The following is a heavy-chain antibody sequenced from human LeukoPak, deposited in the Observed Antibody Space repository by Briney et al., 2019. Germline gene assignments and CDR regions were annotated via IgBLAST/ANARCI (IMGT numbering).Heavy chain of an antibody. CDR1: GGSITNRNYY. V-gene: IGHV4-39*01. CDR3: ARQGSSTWFDP. Sequence: SETLSLNFSVTGGSITNRNYYWGWIRQPPGNRLEWIGSIYYSGSTYYNPSPKSRVTISVDTSKKQFALKVSSVTATDTAVYFCARQGSSTWFDPWGQGTLVTVSS. CDR2: IYYSGST. D-gene: IGHD2-2*01. J-gene: IGHJ5*02.